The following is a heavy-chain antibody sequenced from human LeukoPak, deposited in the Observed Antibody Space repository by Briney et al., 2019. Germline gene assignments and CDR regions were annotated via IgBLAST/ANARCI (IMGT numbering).Heavy chain of an antibody. CDR1: GYTFTGYY. J-gene: IGHJ6*02. Sequence: ASVKVSCKASGYTFTGYYMHWVRPAPGQGLEWMGWINPNSGGTNYAQKFQGRVTMTRDTSISTAYMELSRLRSDDTAVYYCARIIAVAGSFAVRAYYYYGMDVWGQGTTVTVSS. D-gene: IGHD6-19*01. V-gene: IGHV1-2*02. CDR3: ARIIAVAGSFAVRAYYYYGMDV. CDR2: INPNSGGT.